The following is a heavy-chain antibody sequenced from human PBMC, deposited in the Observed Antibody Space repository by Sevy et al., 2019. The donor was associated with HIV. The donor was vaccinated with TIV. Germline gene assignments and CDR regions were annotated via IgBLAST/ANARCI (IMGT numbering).Heavy chain of an antibody. V-gene: IGHV3-21*01. Sequence: GGSLRLSCAASGFTFSSYSMNWVRQAPGKGLEWVSSISSSSSYIYYADSVKGRFTISRDNAKNSLYLQMNSLRAEDTAVYYCARDADYGGTTIIDYYYYYGMDVWGQGTMVTVSS. CDR1: GFTFSSYS. D-gene: IGHD4-17*01. CDR2: ISSSSSYI. J-gene: IGHJ6*02. CDR3: ARDADYGGTTIIDYYYYYGMDV.